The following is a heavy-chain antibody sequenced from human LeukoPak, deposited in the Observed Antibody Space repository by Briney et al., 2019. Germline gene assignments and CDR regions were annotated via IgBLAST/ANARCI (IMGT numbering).Heavy chain of an antibody. CDR2: ISSSSSYI. J-gene: IGHJ5*02. D-gene: IGHD3-3*01. Sequence: GGSLRLSCAASGFIFSNCGMHWVRQAPGKGLEWVSSISSSSSYIYYADSVKGRFTISRDNAKNSLYLQMNSLRAEDTAVYYCARDQTLNTILGRYNWFDPWGQGTLVTVSS. V-gene: IGHV3-21*01. CDR1: GFIFSNCG. CDR3: ARDQTLNTILGRYNWFDP.